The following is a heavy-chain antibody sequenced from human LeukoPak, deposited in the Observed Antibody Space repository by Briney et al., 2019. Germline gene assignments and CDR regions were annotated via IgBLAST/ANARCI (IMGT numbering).Heavy chain of an antibody. CDR1: GFTFSGSA. J-gene: IGHJ4*02. CDR2: IRSKANSYAT. V-gene: IGHV3-73*01. D-gene: IGHD6-13*01. Sequence: PGGSLRLSCAASGFTFSGSAMHWVRQASGKGLEWVGRIRSKANSYATAYAASVKGRFTISRDDSKNTAYLQMNSLKTEDTAVYYCTRGEAAAEDYWGQGTLVTVSS. CDR3: TRGEAAAEDY.